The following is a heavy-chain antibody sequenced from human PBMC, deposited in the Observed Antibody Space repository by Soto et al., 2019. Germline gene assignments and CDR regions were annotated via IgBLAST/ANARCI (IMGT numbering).Heavy chain of an antibody. CDR2: FLYDGSNK. CDR1: GFTFSTYG. CDR3: ARGDSSSSYYGMDV. J-gene: IGHJ6*02. D-gene: IGHD6-13*01. Sequence: PGGSLRLSCAASGFTFSTYGMNWVRQAPGKGLEWVAVFLYDGSNKYFADSVKGRFTISRDNSKNTLYLQMNSLRAEDTAVHYCARGDSSSSYYGMDVWGQGTTVTVYS. V-gene: IGHV3-33*01.